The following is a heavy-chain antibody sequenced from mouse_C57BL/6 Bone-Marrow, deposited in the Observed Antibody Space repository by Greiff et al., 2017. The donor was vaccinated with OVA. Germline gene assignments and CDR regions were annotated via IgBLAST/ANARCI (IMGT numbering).Heavy chain of an antibody. V-gene: IGHV5-17*01. CDR3: ERKDYDGSSDEAMDY. Sequence: DVQLVESGGGLVKPGGSLKLSCAASGFTFSDYGMHWVRQAPETGLEWVAYISSGSSTIYYADTVTGRFTISRDNATNTLFLQMPRLRSEDTAMYYGERKDYDGSSDEAMDYWGQGTSVTVSS. CDR1: GFTFSDYG. J-gene: IGHJ4*01. CDR2: ISSGSSTI. D-gene: IGHD1-1*01.